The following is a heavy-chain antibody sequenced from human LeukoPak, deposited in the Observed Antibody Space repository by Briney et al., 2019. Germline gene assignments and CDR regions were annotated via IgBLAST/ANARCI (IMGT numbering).Heavy chain of an antibody. D-gene: IGHD3-9*01. CDR1: GGSFSGYY. Sequence: SETLSLTCAVSGGSFSGYYWSWIRQPPGKGLEWIGYIYYSGSTNYNPSLKSRVTISVDTSKNQFSLKLSSVTVADTAVYYCARAVTYYDILTGYPSPWFDPWGQGTLVTVSS. J-gene: IGHJ5*02. CDR2: IYYSGST. CDR3: ARAVTYYDILTGYPSPWFDP. V-gene: IGHV4-59*01.